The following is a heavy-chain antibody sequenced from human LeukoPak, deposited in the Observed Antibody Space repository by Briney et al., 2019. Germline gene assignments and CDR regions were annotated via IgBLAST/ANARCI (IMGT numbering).Heavy chain of an antibody. V-gene: IGHV4-59*08. J-gene: IGHJ5*02. CDR1: GGSISSYY. CDR3: ARRRAVNWFDP. CDR2: IYYSGST. Sequence: SETLSLTCTVSGGSISSYYWSWIRQPPGKGLEWIGYIYYSGSTNYNPSLKSRVTISVDTSKNQFSLKLSSVTAADTAVYYCARRRAVNWFDPWGQGTLVTVSS.